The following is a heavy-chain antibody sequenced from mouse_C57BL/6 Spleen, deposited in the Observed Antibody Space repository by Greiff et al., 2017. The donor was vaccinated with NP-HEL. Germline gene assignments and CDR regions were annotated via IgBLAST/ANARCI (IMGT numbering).Heavy chain of an antibody. J-gene: IGHJ4*01. D-gene: IGHD2-4*01. CDR1: GFTFSSYT. V-gene: IGHV5-9*01. CDR2: ISGGGGNT. Sequence: EVQRVESGGGLVKPGGSLKLSCAASGFTFSSYTMSWVRQTQEKRLEWVATISGGGGNTYYPDRVTGRFTISSDNAKNTLYLQMSSLRSEDTALYYGARHTLNDYDRAMDYWGQGTSVTVSS. CDR3: ARHTLNDYDRAMDY.